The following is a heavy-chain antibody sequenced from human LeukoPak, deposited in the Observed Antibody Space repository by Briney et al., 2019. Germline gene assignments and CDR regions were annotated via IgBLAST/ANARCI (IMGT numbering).Heavy chain of an antibody. V-gene: IGHV3-23*01. Sequence: GGSLRLSCAASGFTFSSYAMSWVRQAPGKGLEWVSAISGSGGSTYYADSVKGRFTISRDNSKNTLYLQMNSLRAEDTAVYHCAKSRRITIFGVVITDYYYYGMDVWGQGTTVTVSS. D-gene: IGHD3-3*01. CDR1: GFTFSSYA. CDR2: ISGSGGST. J-gene: IGHJ6*02. CDR3: AKSRRITIFGVVITDYYYYGMDV.